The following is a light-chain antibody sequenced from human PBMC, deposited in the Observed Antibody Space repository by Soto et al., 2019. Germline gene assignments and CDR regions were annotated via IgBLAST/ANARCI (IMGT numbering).Light chain of an antibody. J-gene: IGLJ1*01. V-gene: IGLV2-8*01. CDR1: NSDVGPYKY. CDR2: AVN. CDR3: SSYASGNIYV. Sequence: QSALTQPPSASGSPGQSVTISCTGTNSDVGPYKYVSWYQQHPGKAPKLIIYAVNQRPSGVPDRFSGSKSGNTASLTVSGLQAEDEADYYCSSYASGNIYVFGTGTKLTVL.